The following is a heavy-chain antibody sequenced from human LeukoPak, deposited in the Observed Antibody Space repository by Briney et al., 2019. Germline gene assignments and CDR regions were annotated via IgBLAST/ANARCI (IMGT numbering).Heavy chain of an antibody. CDR1: GFTFSSYS. CDR2: ISSSSSYI. CDR3: ATGERMVRGDGVDY. J-gene: IGHJ4*02. Sequence: GGSLRLSCAASGFTFSSYSMNWVRQAPGKGLEWVSSISSSSSYIYYADSVKGRFTISRDNAKNSLYLQMNSLRAEVTAVYYCATGERMVRGDGVDYWGQGTLVTVSS. V-gene: IGHV3-21*01. D-gene: IGHD3-10*01.